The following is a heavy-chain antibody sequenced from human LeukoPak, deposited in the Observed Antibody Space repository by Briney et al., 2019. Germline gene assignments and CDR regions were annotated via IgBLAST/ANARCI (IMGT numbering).Heavy chain of an antibody. CDR2: IYHSGST. CDR1: GYSISSGYY. CDR3: ARTIQLLWSSFDP. Sequence: SETLSLTCSVSGYSISSGYYGGWIRQPPGKGLGWIGNIYHSGSTYYNPSLKSRVTISVDTSKNQFSLKLRSVTAADTAVYYCARTIQLLWSSFDPWGQGTLVTVSS. J-gene: IGHJ5*02. D-gene: IGHD3-10*01. V-gene: IGHV4-38-2*01.